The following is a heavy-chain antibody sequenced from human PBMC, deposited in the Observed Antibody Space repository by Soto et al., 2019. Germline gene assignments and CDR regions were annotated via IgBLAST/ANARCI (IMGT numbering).Heavy chain of an antibody. CDR2: IYYSGST. Sequence: QLQLQESGPGLVKPSETLSLTCTVSGGSISSSSYYWGWIRQPPGKGLEWIGSIYYSGSTYYNPSLKSRVTISVDTSKNQFSLKLSSVTAADTAVXYCARHXSTXXXGYRLGPDVWGQGTTVTVSS. J-gene: IGHJ6*02. CDR3: ARHXSTXXXGYRLGPDV. D-gene: IGHD5-12*01. V-gene: IGHV4-39*01. CDR1: GGSISSSSYY.